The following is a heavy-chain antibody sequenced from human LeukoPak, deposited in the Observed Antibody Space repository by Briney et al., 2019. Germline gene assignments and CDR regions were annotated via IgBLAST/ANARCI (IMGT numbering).Heavy chain of an antibody. CDR2: IRSFNGDK. V-gene: IGHV1-18*01. J-gene: IGHJ4*02. CDR1: GYTLTSYD. CDR3: AKSGAGRRGTGDVYTFDF. Sequence: ASVKVSCKASGYTLTSYDINWVRQAPGQGLELMGWIRSFNGDKNYAQKFKDRVTMTSDTSTNTTYMELRSLRSDDTAIYYCAKSGAGRRGTGDVYTFDFWGQGTLVTVSS. D-gene: IGHD5-24*01.